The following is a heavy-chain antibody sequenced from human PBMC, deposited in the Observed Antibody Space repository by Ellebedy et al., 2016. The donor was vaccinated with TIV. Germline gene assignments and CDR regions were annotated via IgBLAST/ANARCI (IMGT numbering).Heavy chain of an antibody. J-gene: IGHJ6*02. V-gene: IGHV1-46*01. CDR1: GYTFTNYY. CDR2: VSPSGDST. CDR3: ARDIRVLYYAMDV. D-gene: IGHD1-1*01. Sequence: AASVKVSCKASGYTFTNYYMHWVRQAPGQGLEWMGIVSPSGDSTNYARNFQRRATMTMDTSTSTVYMELSSLRSEDTAVYYCARDIRVLYYAMDVWGQGTTVTVSS.